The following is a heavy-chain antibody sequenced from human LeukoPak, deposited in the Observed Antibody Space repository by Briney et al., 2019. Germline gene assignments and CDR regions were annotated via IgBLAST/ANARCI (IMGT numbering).Heavy chain of an antibody. J-gene: IGHJ4*02. Sequence: SETLSLTCTVSGGSISSSSYYWGWIRQPPGKGLEWIGSIYYSGSTYYNPSLKSRVTISVDTSKNQFSLKLSSVTAADTAVYYCARYYYDSSGYVYWGQGTLVTVSS. CDR1: GGSISSSSYY. CDR2: IYYSGST. D-gene: IGHD3-22*01. V-gene: IGHV4-39*07. CDR3: ARYYYDSSGYVY.